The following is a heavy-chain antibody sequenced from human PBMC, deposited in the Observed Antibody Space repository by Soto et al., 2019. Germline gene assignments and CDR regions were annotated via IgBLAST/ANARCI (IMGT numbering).Heavy chain of an antibody. J-gene: IGHJ6*02. CDR1: GFTFGDYA. Sequence: GGSLRLSCIASGFTFGDYAMSWFRQAPGKGLEWVGFIRSKVYGGTTEYAASVKGRFTISRDDSISIAYLQMNSLKTEDTAVYYCARALVTAYYYYGMDVWGQGTTVTVSS. V-gene: IGHV3-49*03. CDR2: IRSKVYGGTT. CDR3: ARALVTAYYYYGMDV. D-gene: IGHD2-21*02.